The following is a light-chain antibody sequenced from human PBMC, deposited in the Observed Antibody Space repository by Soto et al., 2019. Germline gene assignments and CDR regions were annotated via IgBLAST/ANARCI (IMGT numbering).Light chain of an antibody. CDR3: QQFSSYPLT. V-gene: IGKV3D-20*01. Sequence: DIVLTQSPATLSLSPGERATLYCGASQRVSGGFLAWYQQKPGLAPRLILYDTSFRATGIPDRFSGSGSGTDFTLTISRLEPEDFAVYYCQQFSSYPLTVGGGTKVDIK. J-gene: IGKJ4*01. CDR2: DTS. CDR1: QRVSGGF.